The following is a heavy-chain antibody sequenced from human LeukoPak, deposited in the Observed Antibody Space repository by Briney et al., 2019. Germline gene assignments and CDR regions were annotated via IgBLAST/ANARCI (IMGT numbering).Heavy chain of an antibody. J-gene: IGHJ4*02. D-gene: IGHD6-19*01. CDR1: GFTFSSDA. CDR2: ISYDGSNK. Sequence: PGRSLRLSCAASGFTFSSDAMHWVRQAPGKGLEWVAVISYDGSNKYYADSVKGRFTISRDNSKNTLYLQMNSLRAEDTAVYYCARDQKAAGSGWSLAFDYWGQGTLVTVSS. CDR3: ARDQKAAGSGWSLAFDY. V-gene: IGHV3-30-3*01.